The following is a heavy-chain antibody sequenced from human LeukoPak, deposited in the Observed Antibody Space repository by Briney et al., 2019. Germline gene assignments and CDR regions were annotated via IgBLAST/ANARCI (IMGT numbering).Heavy chain of an antibody. CDR2: ISGSGGST. CDR3: AKVPCSGGSCYSTHYCYGMDV. Sequence: GGSLRLSCAASGFTFSSYAMSWVRQAPGKGLEWVSAISGSGGSTYYADSVKGRFTISRDNSKNTLYLQMNSLRAEDTAVYYCAKVPCSGGSCYSTHYCYGMDVWGQGTTVTVSS. J-gene: IGHJ6*02. V-gene: IGHV3-23*01. D-gene: IGHD2-15*01. CDR1: GFTFSSYA.